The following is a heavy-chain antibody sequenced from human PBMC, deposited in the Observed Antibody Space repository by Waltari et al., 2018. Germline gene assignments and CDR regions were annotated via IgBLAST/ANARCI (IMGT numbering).Heavy chain of an antibody. J-gene: IGHJ3*02. CDR2: ISSSGSTI. CDR1: GFTFSDYY. CDR3: ARALLRIAGVSWDAFDI. V-gene: IGHV3-11*01. D-gene: IGHD6-13*01. Sequence: QVQLVESGGGLVKPGGSLRLSCAASGFTFSDYYMSWIRQAPGKGLEWVSYISSSGSTIYDADSVKGRFTISRDNAKNSLYLQRNSLRAEDTAVYYCARALLRIAGVSWDAFDIWGQGTMVTVSS.